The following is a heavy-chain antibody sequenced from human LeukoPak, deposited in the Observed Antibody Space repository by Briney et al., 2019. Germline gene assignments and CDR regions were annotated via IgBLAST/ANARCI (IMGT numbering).Heavy chain of an antibody. CDR2: ISYDGSNK. J-gene: IGHJ6*02. V-gene: IGHV3-30*04. CDR1: GCTFSSYA. Sequence: PGRSLRLSCAASGCTFSSYAMPWVRQAPGKGLEWVAVISYDGSNKYYADSVKGRFTISRDNSKNTLYLQMNSLRAEDTAVYYCARGGDIGDGMDVWGQGTTVTVSS. CDR3: ARGGDIGDGMDV. D-gene: IGHD5-12*01.